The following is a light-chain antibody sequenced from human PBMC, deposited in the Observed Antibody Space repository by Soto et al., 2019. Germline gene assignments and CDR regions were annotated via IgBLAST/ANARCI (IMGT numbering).Light chain of an antibody. J-gene: IGKJ4*01. V-gene: IGKV1-39*01. CDR3: QQSYRIPLT. CDR2: AAS. CDR1: ETISDY. Sequence: DIQMTQLPSSLSASVGDRITIACRASETISDYLNWYQHKPGTAPKLLVFAASSLHSGVPSRFSGGVSGTNFTLTITSLQPEDFGTYYCQQSYRIPLTFGGGTNVEI.